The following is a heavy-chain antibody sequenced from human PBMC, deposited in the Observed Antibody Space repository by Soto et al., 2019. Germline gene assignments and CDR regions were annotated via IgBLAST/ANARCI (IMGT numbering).Heavy chain of an antibody. D-gene: IGHD3-10*01. CDR2: IYYSGST. Sequence: TSETLSLTCTVSGGSISSSSYYWGWIRQPPGKGLEWIGSIYYSGSTYYNPSLKSRVTISVDTSKNQFSLKLSSVTAADTAVYYCAREGEGITDYWGRGTLVTVSS. J-gene: IGHJ4*02. V-gene: IGHV4-39*02. CDR3: AREGEGITDY. CDR1: GGSISSSSYY.